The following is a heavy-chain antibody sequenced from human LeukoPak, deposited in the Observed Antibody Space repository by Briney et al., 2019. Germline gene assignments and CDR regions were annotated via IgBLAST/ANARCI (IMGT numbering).Heavy chain of an antibody. CDR1: GYTHTELS. J-gene: IGHJ6*02. CDR3: ATVSSFWSGYYGWTIMDV. CDR2: FDPEDGET. V-gene: IGHV1-24*01. D-gene: IGHD3-3*01. Sequence: ASVKVSCKVSGYTHTELSMQWVRQAPGKGLEWMGGFDPEDGETIYAQKFQGRVTMTEDTSTDTAYMELSSLRSEDTAVYYCATVSSFWSGYYGWTIMDVWGQGTTVTVSS.